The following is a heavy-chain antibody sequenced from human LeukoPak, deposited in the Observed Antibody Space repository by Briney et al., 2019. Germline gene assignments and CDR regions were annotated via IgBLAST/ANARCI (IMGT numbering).Heavy chain of an antibody. CDR1: GFTFNAYA. V-gene: IGHV3-48*01. D-gene: IGHD6-13*01. CDR2: IDARSGIT. J-gene: IGHJ4*02. CDR3: ARGPILSSNWHKFDY. Sequence: GGSLRLSCAASGFTFNAYAMHWVRQAPGKVPEWVSYIDARSGITYYADSVQGRFTISRDNAQESVFLQMNSLRADDTAVYYCARGPILSSNWHKFDYWGQGTLVTVSS.